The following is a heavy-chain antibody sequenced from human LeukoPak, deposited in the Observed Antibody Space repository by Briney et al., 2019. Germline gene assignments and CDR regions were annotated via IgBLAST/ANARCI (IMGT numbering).Heavy chain of an antibody. CDR1: GGSISSYY. V-gene: IGHV4-59*01. Sequence: SETLYLTCTVSGGSISSYYWSWIRQPPGKGLEWIGYIYYSGSTNYNPSLKSRVTMSVDTSKNQFSLKLSSVTAADTAVYYCARSPNYYDSSGYYFVDYWGQGTLVTVSS. J-gene: IGHJ4*02. CDR3: ARSPNYYDSSGYYFVDY. D-gene: IGHD3-22*01. CDR2: IYYSGST.